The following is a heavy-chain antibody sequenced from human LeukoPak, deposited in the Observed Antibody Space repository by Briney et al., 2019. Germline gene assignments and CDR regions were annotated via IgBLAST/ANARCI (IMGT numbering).Heavy chain of an antibody. V-gene: IGHV1-2*02. Sequence: ASVKVSCKASGYTFTCYYMHWVRQAPGQGLEWMGWINPNSGGTNYAQKFQGRVTMTRDTSISTAYMELSRLRSDDTAVYYCARDGSSSSWGMDVWGQGTTVTVSS. D-gene: IGHD6-6*01. CDR3: ARDGSSSSWGMDV. J-gene: IGHJ6*02. CDR2: INPNSGGT. CDR1: GYTFTCYY.